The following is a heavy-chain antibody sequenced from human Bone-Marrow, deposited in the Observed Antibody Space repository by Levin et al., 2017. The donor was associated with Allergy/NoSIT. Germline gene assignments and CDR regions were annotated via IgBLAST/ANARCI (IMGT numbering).Heavy chain of an antibody. J-gene: IGHJ4*02. D-gene: IGHD2-2*01. CDR1: GGSISTNY. Sequence: GSLRLSCTVSGGSISTNYWSWIRQPPGKGLEWIGYLYNSGNTNYNLSLKSRVTISVDTPKNQFSLRLSSVTAADTAMYYCARVYCSSTSCYALDDWGQGTLVTVSS. V-gene: IGHV4-59*01. CDR3: ARVYCSSTSCYALDD. CDR2: LYNSGNT.